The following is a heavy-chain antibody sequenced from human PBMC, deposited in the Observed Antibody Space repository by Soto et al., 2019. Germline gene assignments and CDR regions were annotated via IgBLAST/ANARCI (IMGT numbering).Heavy chain of an antibody. V-gene: IGHV1-2*04. Sequence: ASVKVSCKASGGTFSSYAISWVRQDPGQGLEWMGGINTNSGDTNYAQKFQGWVTMTRDTSINTAYVEVSRLRSDDTAVYYCARWVGASNWFDPWGQGTLVTVSS. CDR2: INTNSGDT. CDR3: ARWVGASNWFDP. D-gene: IGHD1-26*01. CDR1: GGTFSSYA. J-gene: IGHJ5*02.